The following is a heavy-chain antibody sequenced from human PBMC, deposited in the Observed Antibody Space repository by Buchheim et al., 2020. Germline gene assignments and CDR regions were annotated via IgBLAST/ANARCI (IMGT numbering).Heavy chain of an antibody. CDR1: GGSISSGGYY. J-gene: IGHJ5*02. V-gene: IGHV4-31*03. D-gene: IGHD1-1*01. CDR3: ASSEVQNWFDP. CDR2: TYYSGST. Sequence: QVQLQESGPGLVKPSQTLSLTCTVSGGSISSGGYYWSWLRQHPGKGLEWNGYTYYSGSTYYNPSPKRRVTISVAPPQNQFSLELSSVTAADTAVYYCASSEVQNWFDPWGQGTL.